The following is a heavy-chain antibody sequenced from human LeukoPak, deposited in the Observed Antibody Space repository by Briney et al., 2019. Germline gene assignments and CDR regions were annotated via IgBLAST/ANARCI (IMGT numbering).Heavy chain of an antibody. D-gene: IGHD5-18*01. CDR3: ARHTALFDY. J-gene: IGHJ4*02. V-gene: IGHV4-39*01. CDR2: IYYSGST. CDR1: GGSISSSSYY. Sequence: SETLSLTCTVSGGSISSSSYYWGWIRQPPGKGLEWIGSIYYSGSTYYNPSLKSRVTISVDTSKNQFSLKLSSVTAADTAVYYCARHTALFDYWGQGTLVTVSS.